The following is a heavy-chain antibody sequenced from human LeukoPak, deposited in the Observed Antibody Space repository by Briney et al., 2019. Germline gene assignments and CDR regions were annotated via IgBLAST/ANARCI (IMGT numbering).Heavy chain of an antibody. V-gene: IGHV5-51*01. J-gene: IGHJ3*02. D-gene: IGHD2-15*01. CDR1: GYSFTNYW. Sequence: GESLKISSKGSGYSFTNYWIGWVRQMPGKGLEWMRIIYPDDSDARYSPSFQGQVTISADKSISTAYLQWSSLKASDTAMYYCARQAGYCSAGSCYLRRHAFDIWGQGTMVTVSP. CDR3: ARQAGYCSAGSCYLRRHAFDI. CDR2: IYPDDSDA.